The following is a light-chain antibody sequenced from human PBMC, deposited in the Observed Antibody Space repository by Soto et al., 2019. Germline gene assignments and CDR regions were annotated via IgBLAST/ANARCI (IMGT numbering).Light chain of an antibody. CDR1: SSNIGANYD. CDR3: QSYDSSLNRV. Sequence: QSVLSQPPSVSGAPGQRITISCTGSSSNIGANYDVHWYQQVPGTAPKLLMSGDNNRPSGFADRFSGSKSGTSASLAITRLQAEDEADYYCQSYDSSLNRVFGTGTKVTVL. V-gene: IGLV1-40*01. CDR2: GDN. J-gene: IGLJ1*01.